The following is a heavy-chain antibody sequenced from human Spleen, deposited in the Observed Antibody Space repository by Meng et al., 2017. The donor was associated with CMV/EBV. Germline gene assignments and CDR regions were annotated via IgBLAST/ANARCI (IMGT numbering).Heavy chain of an antibody. J-gene: IGHJ4*02. Sequence: SETLSLTCIVSGYAISDGYYWGWVRQSPGKELEWLGSFYRTGDTYYNPSLQSRIAFSVDAPKNRFSLRLAAVTSTDTALYFCVSGGDYQYVGGWYPYFDYWGQGRLVTVSS. CDR1: GYAISDGYY. CDR2: FYRTGDT. V-gene: IGHV4-38-2*02. D-gene: IGHD6-19*01. CDR3: VSGGDYQYVGGWYPYFDY.